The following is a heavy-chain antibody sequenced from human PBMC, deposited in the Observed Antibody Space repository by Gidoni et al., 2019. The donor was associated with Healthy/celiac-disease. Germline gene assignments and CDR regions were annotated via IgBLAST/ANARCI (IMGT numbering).Heavy chain of an antibody. CDR3: ARIPRWLHLFDY. CDR1: GFSLSNARMG. Sequence: QVTLKESGPVLVKPTETLTLTCTVSGFSLSNARMGVSWIRQPPGKALEWLAHIFSNDEKSYSTSLKSRLTISKDTSKSQVVLTMTNMDPVDTATYYCARIPRWLHLFDYWGQGTLVTVSS. J-gene: IGHJ4*02. CDR2: IFSNDEK. V-gene: IGHV2-26*01. D-gene: IGHD5-12*01.